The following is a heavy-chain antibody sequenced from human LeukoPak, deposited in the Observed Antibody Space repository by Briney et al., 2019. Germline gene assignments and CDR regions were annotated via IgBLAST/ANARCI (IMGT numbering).Heavy chain of an antibody. V-gene: IGHV3-20*04. D-gene: IGHD3-3*01. CDR1: GFTFDDYG. CDR2: INWNGGST. CDR3: ARDRPAAYYDFWSGPFPAVNWFDP. Sequence: PGGSLRLSCAASGFTFDDYGMSWVRQAPGKGLEWVSGINWNGGSTGYADSVKGRFTISRDNAKNPLYLQMNSLRAEDTALYYCARDRPAAYYDFWSGPFPAVNWFDPWGQGTLVTASS. J-gene: IGHJ5*02.